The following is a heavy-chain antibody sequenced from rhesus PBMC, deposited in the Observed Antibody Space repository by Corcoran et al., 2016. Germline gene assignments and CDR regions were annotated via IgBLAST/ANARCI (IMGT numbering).Heavy chain of an antibody. D-gene: IGHD5-36*01. J-gene: IGHJ4*01. Sequence: QVQLQESGPGLVKPSETLSLTCAVSGDSVSSSNWWSWIRQPPGKGLEWIGYISGSSGSTSYNPSLNCRFTSSTDPSKNQFSLKLSSVTAADTAVYYCARDQGGYSYGYFDCWGQGVLVTVSS. CDR2: ISGSSGST. V-gene: IGHV4-65*01. CDR3: ARDQGGYSYGYFDC. CDR1: GDSVSSSNW.